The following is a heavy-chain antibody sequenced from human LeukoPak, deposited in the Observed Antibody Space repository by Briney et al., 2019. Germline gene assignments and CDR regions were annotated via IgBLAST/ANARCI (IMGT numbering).Heavy chain of an antibody. CDR1: GFAFNTYA. D-gene: IGHD3-10*01. V-gene: IGHV3-33*01. CDR3: ARESFGSGSYPDF. CDR2: IWHDGSHK. J-gene: IGHJ4*02. Sequence: GRTLRLSCAASGFAFNTYAMHWVRHAPGQGLEWVALIWHDGSHKLYSNSVRGQFTISRDNSKNTVSLQMNNLGPEDTAVYYCARESFGSGSYPDFWGQGTLVTVSS.